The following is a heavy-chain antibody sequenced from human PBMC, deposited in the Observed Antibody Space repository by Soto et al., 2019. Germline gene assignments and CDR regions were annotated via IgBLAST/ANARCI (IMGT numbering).Heavy chain of an antibody. CDR3: ARDLRYYDILSGGMDV. D-gene: IGHD3-9*01. V-gene: IGHV1-2*04. CDR2: INPNSGGT. J-gene: IGHJ6*02. Sequence: GASVKVSCKASGYTFTGYYMHWVRQAPGQGLEWMGWINPNSGGTNYAQKFQGWVTMTTDTSTSTAYMELRSLRSDDTAVYYCARDLRYYDILSGGMDVWGQGTTVTVSS. CDR1: GYTFTGYY.